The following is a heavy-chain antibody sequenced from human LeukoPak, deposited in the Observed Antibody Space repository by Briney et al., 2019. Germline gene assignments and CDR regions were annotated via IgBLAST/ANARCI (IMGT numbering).Heavy chain of an antibody. CDR2: INPNSGGT. CDR1: GYTFTGYY. CDR3: ARDGAEVLVGALVGATYDAFDI. Sequence: ASVKVSCKASGYTFTGYYMHWVRQAPGQGLEWMGWINPNSGGTNYAQKFQGWVTMTRDTSISTAYMELSRLRSDDTAVYYCARDGAEVLVGALVGATYDAFDIWGPGTMVTVSS. V-gene: IGHV1-2*04. J-gene: IGHJ3*02. D-gene: IGHD1-26*01.